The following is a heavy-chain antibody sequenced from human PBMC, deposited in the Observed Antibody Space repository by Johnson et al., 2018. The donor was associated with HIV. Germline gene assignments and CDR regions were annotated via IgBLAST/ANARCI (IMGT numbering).Heavy chain of an antibody. CDR2: ISYDGSNK. Sequence: QVQLVESGGGVVQPGKSLRLSCVASGFSFSSYGMHWVRQAPGKGLEWVALISYDGSNKYYADSVEGRFTISRVNSKHTLYLQMNSLTPEDTAVYYCAKEGGIRRVAWELRAYSFDIWGQGTMVTVSS. V-gene: IGHV3-30*18. J-gene: IGHJ3*02. CDR3: AKEGGIRRVAWELRAYSFDI. CDR1: GFSFSSYG. D-gene: IGHD1-26*01.